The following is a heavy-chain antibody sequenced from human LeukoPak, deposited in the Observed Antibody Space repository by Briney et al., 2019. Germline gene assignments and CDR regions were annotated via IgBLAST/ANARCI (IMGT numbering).Heavy chain of an antibody. D-gene: IGHD3-22*01. CDR3: ARDATYDSSGYAFDY. V-gene: IGHV4-59*12. J-gene: IGHJ4*02. CDR2: IYYSGST. Sequence: SETLSLTCTVSGGSISSYYWSWIRQPPGKGLEWMGYIYYSGSTNYNPSLKSRVTTSVDTSKNQFSLKLSSVTAADTAVYYCARDATYDSSGYAFDYWGQGTLVTVSS. CDR1: GGSISSYY.